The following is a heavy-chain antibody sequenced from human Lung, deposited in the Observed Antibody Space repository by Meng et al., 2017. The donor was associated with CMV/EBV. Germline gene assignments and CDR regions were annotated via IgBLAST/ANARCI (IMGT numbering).Heavy chain of an antibody. J-gene: IGHJ4*01. V-gene: IGHV3-23*01. CDR1: GFTFSSYA. Sequence: GGSLRLSCTASGFTFSSYAMTWVRRAPGKGLEWVSSIGGVGGGTYYAHSVKGRFTISRDNSKSTLYLQMSSLRVDDTALYYCANGIFIYPAAILPFDYLGLGXLVTVSS. CDR2: IGGVGGGT. D-gene: IGHD2-2*01. CDR3: ANGIFIYPAAILPFDY.